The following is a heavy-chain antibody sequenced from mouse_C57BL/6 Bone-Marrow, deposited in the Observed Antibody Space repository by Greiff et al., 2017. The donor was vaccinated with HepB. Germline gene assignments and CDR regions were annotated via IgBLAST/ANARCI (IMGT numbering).Heavy chain of an antibody. D-gene: IGHD2-4*01. Sequence: QVQLKESGAELVRPGTSVKMSCKASGYTFTNYWIGWAKQRPGHGLEWIGDIYPGGGYTNYNEKFKGKATLTADKSSSTAYMQFSSLTSEDSAIYYCARWMIKRWYVDVWGTGTTVTVSS. V-gene: IGHV1-63*01. CDR1: GYTFTNYW. CDR3: ARWMIKRWYVDV. J-gene: IGHJ1*03. CDR2: IYPGGGYT.